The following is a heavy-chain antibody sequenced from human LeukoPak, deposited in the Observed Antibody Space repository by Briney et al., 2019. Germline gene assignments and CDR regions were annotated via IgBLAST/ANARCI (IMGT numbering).Heavy chain of an antibody. J-gene: IGHJ4*02. CDR1: GGSINSHY. D-gene: IGHD6-13*01. CDR3: ASRPADSTWYGVFDY. V-gene: IGHV4-59*11. Sequence: SETLSLTCTVSGGSINSHYWSWIRQPPGKGLEWIGYVFYPGGTNYNPSLKSRVSMSLDTSRDQFSLRLTSVTAADTAIYYCASRPADSTWYGVFDYWSQGTLVTVSS. CDR2: VFYPGGT.